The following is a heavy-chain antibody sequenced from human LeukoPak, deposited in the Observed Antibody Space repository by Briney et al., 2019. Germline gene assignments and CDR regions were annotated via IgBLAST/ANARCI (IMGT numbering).Heavy chain of an antibody. CDR3: AKDQNYESSGYYGGFDY. CDR2: IRGGGGDT. Sequence: PGGSLRLSCAASGLSFSSLVMHWVSQAPGKGLEWVSGIRGGGGDTYYADSVKGRFTISRDNSKNTLNLRMDSLRAEDTALYYCAKDQNYESSGYYGGFDYWGQGTLVTVSS. D-gene: IGHD3-22*01. V-gene: IGHV3-23*01. CDR1: GLSFSSLV. J-gene: IGHJ4*02.